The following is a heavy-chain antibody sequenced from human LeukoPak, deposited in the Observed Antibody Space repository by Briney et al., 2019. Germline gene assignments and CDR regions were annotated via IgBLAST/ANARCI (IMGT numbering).Heavy chain of an antibody. CDR1: GGSISSSSYY. CDR3: ARLDCSGGSCYSPY. CDR2: TYYSGST. V-gene: IGHV4-39*01. Sequence: SETPSLTCTVSGGSISSSSYYWGWIRQPPGKGLEWIGRTYYSGSTYYNPSLKRRVTISVDTSKNQFSLSLSSVTAADTAVYYCARLDCSGGSCYSPYWGQGTLVTVSS. J-gene: IGHJ4*02. D-gene: IGHD2-15*01.